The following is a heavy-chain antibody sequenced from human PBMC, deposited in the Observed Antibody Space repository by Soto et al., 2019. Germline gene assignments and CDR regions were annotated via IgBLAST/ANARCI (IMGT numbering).Heavy chain of an antibody. CDR2: IRSKVNNYAT. J-gene: IGHJ4*02. CDR3: TRHLSDF. Sequence: EVQLVESGGGLVQPGGSLKLSCTTSGFTFSVSAMHWVRQASGKGLEWVGRIRSKVNNYATAYAESVKGRFTISGDDSKNTAYLQMNSLKTEDTAVYYCTRHLSDFWGQGTLVTVSS. CDR1: GFTFSVSA. V-gene: IGHV3-73*01.